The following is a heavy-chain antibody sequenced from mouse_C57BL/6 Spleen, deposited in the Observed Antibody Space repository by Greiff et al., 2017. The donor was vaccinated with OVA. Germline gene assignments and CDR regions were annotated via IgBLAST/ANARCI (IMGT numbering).Heavy chain of an antibody. Sequence: QVHVKQPGAELVKPGASVKLSCKASGYTFTSYWMHWVKQRPGQGLEWIGMIHPNSGSTNYNEKFKSKATLTVDKSSSTAYMQLSSLTSEDSAVYYCAREDGYPAWFAYWGQGTLVTVSA. CDR1: GYTFTSYW. J-gene: IGHJ3*01. V-gene: IGHV1-64*01. CDR2: IHPNSGST. CDR3: AREDGYPAWFAY. D-gene: IGHD2-3*01.